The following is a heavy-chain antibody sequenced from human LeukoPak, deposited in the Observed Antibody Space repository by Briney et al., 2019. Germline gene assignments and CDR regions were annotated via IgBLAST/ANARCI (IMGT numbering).Heavy chain of an antibody. Sequence: GASVKVSCKASGGTFSSYAISWVRQAPGQGLEWMGGIIPIFGTANYAQKFQGRVTITADKSTSTAYMELSSLTSEDTAVYYCARDNKWELFALDYWGQGTLVTVSS. J-gene: IGHJ4*02. CDR1: GGTFSSYA. V-gene: IGHV1-69*06. CDR3: ARDNKWELFALDY. CDR2: IIPIFGTA. D-gene: IGHD1-26*01.